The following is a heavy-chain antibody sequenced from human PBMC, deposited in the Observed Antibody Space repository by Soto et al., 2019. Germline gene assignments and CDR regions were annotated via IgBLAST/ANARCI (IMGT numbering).Heavy chain of an antibody. Sequence: GGSLRLSCAASGFTFRSYGMHWVRQAPGKGLEWVAVISYDGGNKYYADSVKGRFTISRDNSKNIVYLQMNSLRPEDTAVYYWAKDRGFFWWVLGGALDIGGQGTMVTVS. D-gene: IGHD3-3*01. CDR2: ISYDGGNK. J-gene: IGHJ3*02. V-gene: IGHV3-30*18. CDR1: GFTFRSYG. CDR3: AKDRGFFWWVLGGALDI.